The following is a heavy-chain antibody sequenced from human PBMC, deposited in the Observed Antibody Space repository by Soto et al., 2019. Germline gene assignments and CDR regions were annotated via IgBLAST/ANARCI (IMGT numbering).Heavy chain of an antibody. D-gene: IGHD1-20*01. V-gene: IGHV1-18*01. CDR2: ISGYNGDI. CDR1: GYTFTTYG. J-gene: IGHJ5*02. Sequence: QAQMVQSGAEVKKPGASVKVSCRTSGYTFTTYGVSWVRQAPGQGLEWMGWISGYNGDITYAERPEGRLIKTTDESASTAYMELRSLRREDAAVYYCARDVGLLRWCSNNSCYLAAWGQGTLVTVSS. CDR3: ARDVGLLRWCSNNSCYLAA.